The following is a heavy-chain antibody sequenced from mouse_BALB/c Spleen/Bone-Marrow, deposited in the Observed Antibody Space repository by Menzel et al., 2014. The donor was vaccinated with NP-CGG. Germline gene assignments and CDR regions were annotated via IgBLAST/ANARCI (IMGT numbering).Heavy chain of an antibody. Sequence: VKVVESGAELARPGASVKMSCKASGYTFTSYTMHWVKQWPGQGLEWIGYINPSSGYTNYNQKFKDKATLTADKSSSTAYMQLSSLTSEDSAVYYCARFITTATEYFDYWGQGTTLTVSS. J-gene: IGHJ2*01. D-gene: IGHD1-2*01. CDR1: GYTFTSYT. V-gene: IGHV1-4*01. CDR2: INPSSGYT. CDR3: ARFITTATEYFDY.